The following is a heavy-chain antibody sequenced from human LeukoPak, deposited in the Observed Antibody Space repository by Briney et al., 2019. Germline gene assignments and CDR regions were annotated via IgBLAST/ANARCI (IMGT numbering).Heavy chain of an antibody. CDR2: IIPIFGTA. Sequence: SVKVSCKASGGTFSSYAISWVRQAPGQGLEWMGGIIPIFGTANYAQKFQGRVTITADESTSTAYMQLSSLRSEDTAVYYCARAVDIVVVVAATTFAFDIWGQGTMVTVSS. CDR1: GGTFSSYA. V-gene: IGHV1-69*13. D-gene: IGHD2-15*01. CDR3: ARAVDIVVVVAATTFAFDI. J-gene: IGHJ3*02.